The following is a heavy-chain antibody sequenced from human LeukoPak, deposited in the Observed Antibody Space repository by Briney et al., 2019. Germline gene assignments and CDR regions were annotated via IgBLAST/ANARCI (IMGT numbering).Heavy chain of an antibody. CDR2: ISWNSGSI. Sequence: PGGSLRLSCAASGFTFDDYAMHWVRQAPGKGLEWVSGISWNSGSIGYADSVKGRFTISRDNAKNSLYLQMNSLRAEDMALYYCAKAVSGEIVGASVFDYWGQGTLVTVSS. CDR1: GFTFDDYA. V-gene: IGHV3-9*03. D-gene: IGHD1-26*01. CDR3: AKAVSGEIVGASVFDY. J-gene: IGHJ4*02.